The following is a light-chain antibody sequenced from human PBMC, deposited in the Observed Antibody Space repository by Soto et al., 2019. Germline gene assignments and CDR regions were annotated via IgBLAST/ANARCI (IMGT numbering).Light chain of an antibody. J-gene: IGLJ2*01. CDR3: QSYDSSLSGVV. CDR1: SSNIGAGYD. CDR2: ANT. V-gene: IGLV1-40*01. Sequence: QSVLTQPPSVSGAPGQRVTISCTGVSSNIGAGYDVHWYQHLPGTAPKLLIYANTRRPSGVPDRFSGSKSGTSASLAITGLQAEDEADYYCQSYDSSLSGVVFGGGTKVTVL.